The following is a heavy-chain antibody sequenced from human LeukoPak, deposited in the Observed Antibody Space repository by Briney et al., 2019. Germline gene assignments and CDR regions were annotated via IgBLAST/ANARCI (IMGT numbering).Heavy chain of an antibody. V-gene: IGHV3-74*01. D-gene: IGHD1-26*01. J-gene: IGHJ4*02. CDR1: GFTLSNYW. CDR3: ARGGSGSYSDY. Sequence: PGGSLRLSCAASGFTLSNYWMHWVRQAPGKGLVWVSRIKADGSYTNYADSVKGQFTISRDNAKNTLYLQMNSLRAEDTAVYYCARGGSGSYSDYWGQGTLVTVSS. CDR2: IKADGSYT.